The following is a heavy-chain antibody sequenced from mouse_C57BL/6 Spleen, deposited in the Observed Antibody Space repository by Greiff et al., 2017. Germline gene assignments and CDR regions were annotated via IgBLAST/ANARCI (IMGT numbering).Heavy chain of an antibody. CDR3: ARIGPYYYASYWYFDV. J-gene: IGHJ1*03. CDR1: GYAFSSYW. V-gene: IGHV1-80*01. Sequence: VQLQESGAELVKPGASVKISCKASGYAFSSYWMNWVKQRPGKGLEWIGQIYPGDGDTNYNGKFKGKATLTADKSSSTAYMQLSSLTSEDSAVYFCARIGPYYYASYWYFDVWGTGTTVTVSS. D-gene: IGHD1-1*01. CDR2: IYPGDGDT.